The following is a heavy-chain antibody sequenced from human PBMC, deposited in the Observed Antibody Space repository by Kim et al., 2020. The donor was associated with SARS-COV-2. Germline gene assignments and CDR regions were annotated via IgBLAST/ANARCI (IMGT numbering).Heavy chain of an antibody. CDR1: GFTFSSYA. J-gene: IGHJ2*01. Sequence: GGSLRLSCAASGFTFSSYAMSWVRQAPGKGLEWVSTISANSGSTYYADSVKGRFTISRDNSTNTLYLQMNSLRAEDTAVYYCAKLWYRYGTYLYFALWGRGTLVTVSS. V-gene: IGHV3-23*01. CDR2: ISANSGST. D-gene: IGHD5-18*01. CDR3: AKLWYRYGTYLYFAL.